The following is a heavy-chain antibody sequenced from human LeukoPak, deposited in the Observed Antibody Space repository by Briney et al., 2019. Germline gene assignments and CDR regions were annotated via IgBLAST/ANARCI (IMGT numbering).Heavy chain of an antibody. J-gene: IGHJ4*02. CDR1: GYTFTGFY. D-gene: IGHD2/OR15-2a*01. CDR2: ITPNSGGT. CDR3: ARSSIGLGFFDY. V-gene: IGHV1-2*02. Sequence: EASVKVSCQASGYTFTGFYLHWVRQAPGQGLDWMGWITPNSGGTDYALKFQGRVTMTRDTSISTAYMELTGLRSDDTAVYYCARSSIGLGFFDYWGQGTLVTVSS.